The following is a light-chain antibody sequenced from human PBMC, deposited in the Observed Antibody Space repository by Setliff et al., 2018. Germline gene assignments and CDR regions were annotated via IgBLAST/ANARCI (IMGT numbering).Light chain of an antibody. CDR2: NDN. J-gene: IGLJ2*01. Sequence: QSVLTQPPSVSGAPGQRVTISCTGSRSNIGAGYGVHWYQQFPGTAPKLLIYNDNNRPSGVPDRFSGSKSGTSASLAITGLQAEDEADYYCCSYAGIHTLIFGGGTKVTVL. CDR1: RSNIGAGYG. V-gene: IGLV1-40*01. CDR3: CSYAGIHTLI.